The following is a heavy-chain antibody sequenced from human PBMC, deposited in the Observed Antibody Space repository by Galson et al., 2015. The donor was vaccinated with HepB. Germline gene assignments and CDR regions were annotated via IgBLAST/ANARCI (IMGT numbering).Heavy chain of an antibody. CDR3: AKSVGGSDYSYYGLDV. V-gene: IGHV3-33*06. CDR1: GFIFSRYG. J-gene: IGHJ6*02. Sequence: SLRLSCAASGFIFSRYGMHWVRQAPGKGLEWMAVIWYDGSIKHFADSVKGRFTISRDNTKNTVYLQMNSLRDEDTAVYYCAKSVGGSDYSYYGLDVRGQGTTVTVSS. CDR2: IWYDGSIK. D-gene: IGHD3-16*01.